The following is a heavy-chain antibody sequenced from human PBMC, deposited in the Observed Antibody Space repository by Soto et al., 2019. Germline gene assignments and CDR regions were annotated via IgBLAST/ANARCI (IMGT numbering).Heavy chain of an antibody. J-gene: IGHJ3*02. Sequence: ASVKVSCKVSGYTLTELSMHWVRQAPGKGLEWMGGFDPEDGETIYAQKFQGRVTMTEDTSTDTAYMELSSLRSEDTAVYYCATVGYDSSGYYTPGRGAFDIWGQGTVVTVSS. V-gene: IGHV1-24*01. D-gene: IGHD3-22*01. CDR3: ATVGYDSSGYYTPGRGAFDI. CDR2: FDPEDGET. CDR1: GYTLTELS.